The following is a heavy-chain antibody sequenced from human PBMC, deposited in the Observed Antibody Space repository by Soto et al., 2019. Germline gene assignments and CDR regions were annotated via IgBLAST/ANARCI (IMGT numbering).Heavy chain of an antibody. D-gene: IGHD5-18*01. J-gene: IGHJ4*02. Sequence: QVHLVESGGGVVQPGRSLRLSCAVSGFTFSSYAMHWVRQAPGKGLEWLAVISYDGSNKYYADSVKGRFTISRDNSKNALYLRMNSLRADDTAVYYCASQEGYRSSIGAFDYWGQGTLVTVSS. CDR1: GFTFSSYA. CDR3: ASQEGYRSSIGAFDY. CDR2: ISYDGSNK. V-gene: IGHV3-30-3*01.